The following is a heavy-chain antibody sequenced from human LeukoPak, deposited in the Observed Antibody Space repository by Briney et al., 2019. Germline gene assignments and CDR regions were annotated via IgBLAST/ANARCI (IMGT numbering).Heavy chain of an antibody. J-gene: IGHJ6*02. Sequence: GESLRLSCAASGFTFDDYAMHWVPQAPGKGVEWVSLISGDGGSTYYADSVKGRFTISRDNSKNSLYLQMNSLRTEDTALYYCAKDKGGYYYYYYYGMDVWGQGTTVTVSS. D-gene: IGHD3-22*01. CDR1: GFTFDDYA. CDR2: ISGDGGST. V-gene: IGHV3-43*02. CDR3: AKDKGGYYYYYYYGMDV.